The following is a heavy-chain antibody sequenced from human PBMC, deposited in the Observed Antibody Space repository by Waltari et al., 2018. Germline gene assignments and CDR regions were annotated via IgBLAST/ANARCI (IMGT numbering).Heavy chain of an antibody. D-gene: IGHD3-22*01. CDR1: GFNFIGYA. CDR3: ARHLYSIDYLELGN. Sequence: EVHLLEYGGGLAQPGGSLSLSCAAAGFNFIGYAMSWVRQAPGKGREWGSGISDSGVITKYADSVKGRFTVSRDNSKNTVFLQLNSLRAEDTAIYYCARHLYSIDYLELGNWGQGTLVTVSS. J-gene: IGHJ4*02. V-gene: IGHV3-23*01. CDR2: ISDSGVIT.